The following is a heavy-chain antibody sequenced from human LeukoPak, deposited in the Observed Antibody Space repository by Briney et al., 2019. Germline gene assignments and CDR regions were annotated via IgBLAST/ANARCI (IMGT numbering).Heavy chain of an antibody. Sequence: PSETLSLTCTVSGGPISGYYWNWIRQPPGKGLEWIGSIYYSGRTSFNGSLKTRITMSVDTSKNQFSLKLTSVTTADTAVYFCARDSAGDYWLDPWGQGTPVPVSS. CDR3: ARDSAGDYWLDP. D-gene: IGHD7-27*01. CDR2: IYYSGRT. J-gene: IGHJ5*02. CDR1: GGPISGYY. V-gene: IGHV4-59*01.